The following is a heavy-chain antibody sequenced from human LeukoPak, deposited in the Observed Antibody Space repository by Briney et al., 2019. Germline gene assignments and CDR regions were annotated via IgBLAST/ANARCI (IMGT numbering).Heavy chain of an antibody. Sequence: GGSLRLSCTASGFTFSDYYMSWIRQAPGKGLEWVSYISKTDSSTNYADSVRGRFTISRDDAKSSLYLQMNSLRAEDTAVYYCARVMARYATDYWGQGTLVTVSS. CDR2: ISKTDSST. J-gene: IGHJ4*02. V-gene: IGHV3-11*04. CDR3: ARVMARYATDY. CDR1: GFTFSDYY. D-gene: IGHD3-16*01.